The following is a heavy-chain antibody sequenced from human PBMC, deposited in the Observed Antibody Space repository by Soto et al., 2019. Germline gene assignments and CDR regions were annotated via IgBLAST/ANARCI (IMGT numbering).Heavy chain of an antibody. J-gene: IGHJ4*02. CDR1: GYTFTSYG. CDR2: ISAYNGNT. Sequence: GASVKVSCKASGYTFTSYGISWVRQAPGQGLEWMGWISAYNGNTNYAQKLQGRVTMTTDTSTSTAYMELRSLRSDDTAVYYCARGGPYYDFWSGYSSYFDYWGQGTLVTVSS. CDR3: ARGGPYYDFWSGYSSYFDY. V-gene: IGHV1-18*01. D-gene: IGHD3-3*01.